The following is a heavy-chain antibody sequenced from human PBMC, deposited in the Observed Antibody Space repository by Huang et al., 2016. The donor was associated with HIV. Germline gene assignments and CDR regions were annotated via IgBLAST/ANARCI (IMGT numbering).Heavy chain of an antibody. V-gene: IGHV1-2*02. CDR3: TRSFLEWLAGAFDI. CDR1: GYTFTGYY. Sequence: QVQLVQSGAEVKKPGASVKVSCKASGYTFTGYYMHWVRQAPGQGLEWMGWSNPNSGGTNYAPKLQGRVTMTRDTSISTAYMELSRLRSDDTAVYYCTRSFLEWLAGAFDIWGQGTMVTVSS. D-gene: IGHD3-3*02. CDR2: SNPNSGGT. J-gene: IGHJ3*02.